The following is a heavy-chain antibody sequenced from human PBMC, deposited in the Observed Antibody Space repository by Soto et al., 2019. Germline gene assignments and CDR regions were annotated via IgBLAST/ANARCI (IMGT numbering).Heavy chain of an antibody. V-gene: IGHV3-21*01. D-gene: IGHD6-19*01. Sequence: GGSLRLSCAASGFTFSNYTMNWVRQAPGKGLEWVSSISRSSRNIYYADSVKARFTISRDNAKNALYLHMNSLRAGDTAVYYCARDLKVAGTTSSYYYGMDVWGQGTTVTVS. CDR1: GFTFSNYT. J-gene: IGHJ6*02. CDR2: ISRSSRNI. CDR3: ARDLKVAGTTSSYYYGMDV.